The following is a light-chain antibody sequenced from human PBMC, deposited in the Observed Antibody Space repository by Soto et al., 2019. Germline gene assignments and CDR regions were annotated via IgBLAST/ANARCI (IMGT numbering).Light chain of an antibody. CDR2: EVS. J-gene: IGLJ2*01. Sequence: QSALTQPASVSGSPGQSITISCTGTSSDVGGYNYVSWYQQHPGKAPKLMIYEVSYRPSGVSNRFSGSKSGNTASLTISGLQAEDEADYYCSSYTPSSILCFGGGTKLTVL. V-gene: IGLV2-14*01. CDR3: SSYTPSSILC. CDR1: SSDVGGYNY.